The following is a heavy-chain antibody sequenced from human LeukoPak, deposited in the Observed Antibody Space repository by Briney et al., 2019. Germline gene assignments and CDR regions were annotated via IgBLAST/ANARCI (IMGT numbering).Heavy chain of an antibody. Sequence: SETLSLTCAVYGGSFSGYYWSWIRQPPGKGLEWIGEINHSGSTNYNPSLKSRVTISVDTSKNQFSLKLSPVTAADTAVYYCARGGGCSGGSCYFVDYWGQGTLVTVSP. J-gene: IGHJ4*02. CDR2: INHSGST. D-gene: IGHD2-15*01. CDR1: GGSFSGYY. V-gene: IGHV4-34*01. CDR3: ARGGGCSGGSCYFVDY.